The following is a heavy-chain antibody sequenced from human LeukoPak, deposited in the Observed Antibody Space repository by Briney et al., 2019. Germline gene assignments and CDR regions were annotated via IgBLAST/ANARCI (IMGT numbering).Heavy chain of an antibody. CDR1: GGSVSSGSYY. CDR2: IYHSGST. D-gene: IGHD2-2*01. CDR3: ARVRGYCSSTICYRYYFDY. J-gene: IGHJ4*02. Sequence: TSETLSLTCTVSGGSVSSGSYYWSWIRQPPGKGLEWIGTIYHSGSTYYNPSLKSRVTISVDTSKNQFSLKLTSVTAADTAVYYCARVRGYCSSTICYRYYFDYWGQGTLVTVSS. V-gene: IGHV4-39*07.